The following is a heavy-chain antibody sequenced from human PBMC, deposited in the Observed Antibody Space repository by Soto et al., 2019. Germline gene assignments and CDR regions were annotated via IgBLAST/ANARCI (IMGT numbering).Heavy chain of an antibody. CDR3: TTLTPTIFGFY. V-gene: IGHV3-15*07. D-gene: IGHD3-3*01. J-gene: IGHJ4*02. Sequence: EVQLVESGGGLVKPGGSLRLSCAASGFTFSNAWMNWVSQAPGKWPEWVGRIKSKTDGGTTDYAAPVKGRFTISRDNSKNTLYLQMNSLKTEDTAVYYCTTLTPTIFGFYWGQGTLVNVSS. CDR2: IKSKTDGGTT. CDR1: GFTFSNAW.